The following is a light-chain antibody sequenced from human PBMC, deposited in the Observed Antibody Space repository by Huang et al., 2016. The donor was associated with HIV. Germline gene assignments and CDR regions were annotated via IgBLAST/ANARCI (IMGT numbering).Light chain of an antibody. Sequence: IQLTQSPSSLSASVGDRVTITCRASQDINTNLAWYQQKPGKAPKVLIYAASTLQSVAPSRFIGTASRRYFNLTINNLQPEDFAPYYCQQLDTYPITFGQGTRLDI. CDR2: AAS. J-gene: IGKJ5*01. CDR1: QDINTN. V-gene: IGKV1-9*01. CDR3: QQLDTYPIT.